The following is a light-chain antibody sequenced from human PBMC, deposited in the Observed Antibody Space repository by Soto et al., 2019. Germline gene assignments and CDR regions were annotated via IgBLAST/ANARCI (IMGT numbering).Light chain of an antibody. CDR2: DAS. Sequence: DIQMTQSPSTLSASVGDRVTITCRACQSISSLLAWYHQKPGKAPKLLIYDASSLESGVPSRFSGSGSGTEFTLTISSLQPDDFATYYCQQYNSYWTFGQGTKVEIK. V-gene: IGKV1-5*01. CDR3: QQYNSYWT. J-gene: IGKJ1*01. CDR1: QSISSL.